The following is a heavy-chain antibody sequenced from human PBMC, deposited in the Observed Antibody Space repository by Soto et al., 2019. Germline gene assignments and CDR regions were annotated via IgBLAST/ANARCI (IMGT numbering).Heavy chain of an antibody. Sequence: EVQLVESGGGLVKPGGSLRLSCAASGFTFSSYSMNWVRQAPGKGLEWVSSISSSSSYIYYADSVKGRFTISRDNAKNSLYLLRSGLRAEDTAVYYCARDDVGSGGSDDYGGQGALVTVSS. CDR1: GFTFSSYS. CDR2: ISSSSSYI. J-gene: IGHJ4*02. D-gene: IGHD6-19*01. CDR3: ARDDVGSGGSDDY. V-gene: IGHV3-21*01.